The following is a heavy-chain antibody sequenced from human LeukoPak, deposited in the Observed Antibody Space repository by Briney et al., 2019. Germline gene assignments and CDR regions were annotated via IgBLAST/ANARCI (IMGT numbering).Heavy chain of an antibody. Sequence: GRSLRLSCAASGFTFSSYAMHWVRQAPGKGLEWVAVISYDGSNKYYADSVKGRFTISRDNSKNTLYLQMNSLRAEDTAVYYCARGPGITGTNIDYWGQGTLVTVSS. V-gene: IGHV3-30-3*01. CDR2: ISYDGSNK. J-gene: IGHJ4*02. D-gene: IGHD1-20*01. CDR1: GFTFSSYA. CDR3: ARGPGITGTNIDY.